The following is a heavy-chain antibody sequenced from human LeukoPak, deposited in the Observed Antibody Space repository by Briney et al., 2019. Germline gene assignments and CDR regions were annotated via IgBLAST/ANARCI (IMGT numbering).Heavy chain of an antibody. CDR3: AVSLTTGGYYGMDV. J-gene: IGHJ6*02. D-gene: IGHD1-1*01. Sequence: ASVKVSCKVSGYTLTELSLHWVRQAPGKGLEWMGRFDPEDGETIYARKFHGRVTMTEDTSTDTAYMELSSPRSEDTAVYFCAVSLTTGGYYGMDVWGQGTTVTVSS. V-gene: IGHV1-24*01. CDR1: GYTLTELS. CDR2: FDPEDGET.